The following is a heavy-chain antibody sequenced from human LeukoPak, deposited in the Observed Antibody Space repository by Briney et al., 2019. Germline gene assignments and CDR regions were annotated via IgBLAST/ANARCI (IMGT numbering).Heavy chain of an antibody. Sequence: PSETLSLTCAVYGGSFSGYYWSWIRQPPGKGLEWIGEINHSGSTNYNPSLKSRVTISVDTSKNQFSLQLNFVTPEDTAVYYCAREAPDENYESSVPDAFDVWGQGTMVTVSS. J-gene: IGHJ3*01. V-gene: IGHV4-34*01. CDR3: AREAPDENYESSVPDAFDV. CDR1: GGSFSGYY. D-gene: IGHD3-22*01. CDR2: INHSGST.